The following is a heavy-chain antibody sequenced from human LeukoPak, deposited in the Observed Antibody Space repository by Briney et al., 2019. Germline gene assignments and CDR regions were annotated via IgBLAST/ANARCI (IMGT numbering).Heavy chain of an antibody. CDR2: ISAYNGNT. V-gene: IGHV1-18*01. J-gene: IGHJ6*02. CDR3: ARGDIVVVPAATYYYYYGMDV. CDR1: GFTFTSYG. D-gene: IGHD2-2*01. Sequence: ASVKVSCKDSGFTFTSYGISWVRQAPGQGLEWMGWISAYNGNTDYAQKLQGRVTVTTDTSTSTAYMELRSLRSDDTAVYYCARGDIVVVPAATYYYYYGMDVWGQGTTVTVSS.